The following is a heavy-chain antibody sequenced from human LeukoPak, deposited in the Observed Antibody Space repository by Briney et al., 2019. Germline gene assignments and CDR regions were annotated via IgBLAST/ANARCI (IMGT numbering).Heavy chain of an antibody. J-gene: IGHJ4*02. CDR2: IRNKANSHTT. CDR3: TTDKNYDSSGYYPLDEVFDY. CDR1: GFTFSDYY. V-gene: IGHV3-72*01. D-gene: IGHD3-22*01. Sequence: GGSLRLSCAASGFTFSDYYMDWVRQAPGEGLEWVGRIRNKANSHTTEYAASVKGRFTISRDDSKNSLYLQMNSLKTEDTAVYYCTTDKNYDSSGYYPLDEVFDYWGQGTLVTVSS.